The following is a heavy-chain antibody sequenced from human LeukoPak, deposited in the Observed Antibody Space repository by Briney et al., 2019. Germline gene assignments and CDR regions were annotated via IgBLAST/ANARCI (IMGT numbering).Heavy chain of an antibody. Sequence: PGGSLRLSCGASGFTFGTYWMHWVRQAPGKGLVWVSGINSDGGTTTYADPVKGRFTISRDNAKNSLYLQMNSLRAEDTALYYCAKDQNWLLKGYFDYWGQGTLVTVSS. J-gene: IGHJ4*02. CDR1: GFTFGTYW. CDR2: INSDGGTT. D-gene: IGHD3-9*01. CDR3: AKDQNWLLKGYFDY. V-gene: IGHV3-74*01.